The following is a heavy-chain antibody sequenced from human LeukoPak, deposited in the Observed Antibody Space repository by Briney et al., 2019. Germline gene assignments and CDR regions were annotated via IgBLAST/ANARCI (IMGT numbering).Heavy chain of an antibody. Sequence: GGSLRLSCAASGFTFSNYAMNWVRQAPGKGLEWVSVISGSSSTYYTDSVKGRFTISRDNSKNTLFLQMNSLRADDTAVYHCAADFGDFWDAFDIWGQGTVVTVSS. D-gene: IGHD4-17*01. CDR1: GFTFSNYA. CDR2: ISGSSST. J-gene: IGHJ3*02. V-gene: IGHV3-23*01. CDR3: AADFGDFWDAFDI.